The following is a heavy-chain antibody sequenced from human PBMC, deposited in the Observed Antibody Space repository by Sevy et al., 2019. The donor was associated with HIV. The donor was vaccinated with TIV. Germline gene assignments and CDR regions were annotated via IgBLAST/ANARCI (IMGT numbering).Heavy chain of an antibody. CDR1: GFTFSNYA. D-gene: IGHD3-22*01. CDR3: ARGRYYYDNAAYYALDS. Sequence: GGCLRLSCAATGFTFSNYAMHWVRQAPGKGMERVAIIWSDGAYQYHGDSVKGRFTISRDNSKNTLYLQMNNVRVEDMAVYYCARGRYYYDNAAYYALDSWGQGTLVTVSS. CDR2: IWSDGAYQ. J-gene: IGHJ4*02. V-gene: IGHV3-33*01.